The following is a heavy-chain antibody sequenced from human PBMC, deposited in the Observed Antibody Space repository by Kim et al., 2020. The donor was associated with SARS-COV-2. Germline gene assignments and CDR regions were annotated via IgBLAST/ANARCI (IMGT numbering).Heavy chain of an antibody. CDR2: ISSNGGST. CDR1: GFTFSSYA. J-gene: IGHJ4*02. Sequence: GGSLRLSCSASGFTFSSYAMHWVRQAPGKGLEYVSAISSNGGSTYYADSVKGRFTISRDNSKNTLYLQMSSLRAEDTAVYYCVKGSPYYYGSGSYYSPAAPIDYWGQGTLVTVSS. D-gene: IGHD3-10*01. V-gene: IGHV3-64D*09. CDR3: VKGSPYYYGSGSYYSPAAPIDY.